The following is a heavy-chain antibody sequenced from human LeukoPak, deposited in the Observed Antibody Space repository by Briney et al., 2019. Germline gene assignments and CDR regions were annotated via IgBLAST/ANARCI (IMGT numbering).Heavy chain of an antibody. Sequence: GASVKVSCKASGYAFTNYGISWVRQAPGQGLEWMGWISGYNGHTKYAQSLQGRVTITRDTSASTAYMELSSLRSEDMAVYYCARDKSSSGDDAFDIWGQGTMVTVSS. V-gene: IGHV1-18*03. J-gene: IGHJ3*02. CDR1: GYAFTNYG. CDR3: ARDKSSSGDDAFDI. D-gene: IGHD6-6*01. CDR2: ISGYNGHT.